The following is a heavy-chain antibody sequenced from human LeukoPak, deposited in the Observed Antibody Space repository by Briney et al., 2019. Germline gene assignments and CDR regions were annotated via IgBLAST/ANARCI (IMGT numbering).Heavy chain of an antibody. D-gene: IGHD2-15*01. V-gene: IGHV3-23*01. J-gene: IGHJ4*02. CDR3: ARRDIVVVVSASDY. Sequence: PWESLRLSCAASGFTFSNHVMIWVRQAPGKGLEWVSGITASGVSTYYADSVEGRFTMSRDNSKNTVYLQMNSLRVDDTAVYYCARRDIVVVVSASDYWGQGTLVTVSS. CDR2: ITASGVST. CDR1: GFTFSNHV.